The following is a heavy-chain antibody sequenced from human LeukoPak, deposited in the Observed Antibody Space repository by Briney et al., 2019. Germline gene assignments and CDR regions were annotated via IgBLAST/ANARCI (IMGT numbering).Heavy chain of an antibody. D-gene: IGHD3-10*01. J-gene: IGHJ4*02. CDR2: IFHSGDT. CDR3: ARHWSEVGDYFDY. V-gene: IGHV4-59*08. CDR1: GDSVNNYY. Sequence: SETLSLTCSVSGDSVNNYYWSWIRQPPGKGLEWIAYIFHSGDTNYNPSLKSRVTISLDTSKNHFSLRLNSVTAADTAVYYCARHWSEVGDYFDYWGQGTLVTVSS.